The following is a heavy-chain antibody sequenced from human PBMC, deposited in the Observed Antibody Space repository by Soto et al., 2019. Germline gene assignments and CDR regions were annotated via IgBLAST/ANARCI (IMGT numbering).Heavy chain of an antibody. Sequence: QVQLVQSGAEVKKPGASVKVSCKASGYTFTSYDINWVRQATGQGLEWMGWMNPNSGNTGYAQKFQGRVTMTRNSSIRKDYMDLSRLRSEDTAVYYCARGGNCSSTSCPHWYFDLWGRGTLVTVSS. V-gene: IGHV1-8*01. D-gene: IGHD2-2*01. CDR3: ARGGNCSSTSCPHWYFDL. CDR2: MNPNSGNT. CDR1: GYTFTSYD. J-gene: IGHJ2*01.